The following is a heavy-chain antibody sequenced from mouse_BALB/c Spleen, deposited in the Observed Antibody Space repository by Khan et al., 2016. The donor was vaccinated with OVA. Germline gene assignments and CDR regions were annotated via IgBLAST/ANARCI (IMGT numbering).Heavy chain of an antibody. CDR2: INPSTGYT. V-gene: IGHV1-7*01. Sequence: VQLQQSGAELAKPGALVKMSCKASGYTFINYWILWVKQRPGQGLEWIGYINPSTGYTEYNQNFKDKATLTAATSSSTAYMQLSSLTSEDSAVYYCARRGLRWDFDYWGQGTTLTVSS. D-gene: IGHD1-1*01. J-gene: IGHJ2*01. CDR3: ARRGLRWDFDY. CDR1: GYTFINYW.